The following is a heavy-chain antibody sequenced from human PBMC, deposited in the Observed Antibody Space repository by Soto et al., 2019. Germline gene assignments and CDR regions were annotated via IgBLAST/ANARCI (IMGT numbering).Heavy chain of an antibody. J-gene: IGHJ3*02. V-gene: IGHV1-58*02. CDR1: GFTFTSSA. CDR2: IVVGSGNT. Sequence: SVKVSCKASGFTFTSSAMQWVRQARGQRLEWIGWIVVGSGNTNYAQKFQERVTITRDMSTSTAYMELSSLRSEDTAVYYCAATSSRDTPDAFDIWGQGTMVTVSS. D-gene: IGHD3-16*02. CDR3: AATSSRDTPDAFDI.